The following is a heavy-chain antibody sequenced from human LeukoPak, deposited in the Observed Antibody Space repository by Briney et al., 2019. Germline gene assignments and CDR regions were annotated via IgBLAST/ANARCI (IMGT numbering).Heavy chain of an antibody. CDR3: TTDRGLSPHYFDY. D-gene: IGHD3-16*01. V-gene: IGHV3-15*01. J-gene: IGHJ4*02. Sequence: GGSLRLSCAASGFTFTNAWMSSVRQAPGKGLEWVGCIKSKTDGGTTDYIAPVKGRFTMSRDDSKNTLYLQMNSLITEDTAVYYCTTDRGLSPHYFDYWGQGTLVTVSS. CDR1: GFTFTNAW. CDR2: IKSKTDGGTT.